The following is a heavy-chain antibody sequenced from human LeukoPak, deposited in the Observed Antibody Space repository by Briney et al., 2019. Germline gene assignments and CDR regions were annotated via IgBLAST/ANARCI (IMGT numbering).Heavy chain of an antibody. CDR3: AKDETPIAVAFDY. Sequence: PGGSLRLSCTASGFTFSSYAMSWVRQAPGKGLEWVSAISGSGGRTYYADSVKGRFTISRDNSNNTLYVQMNSLRAEDTAVYYCAKDETPIAVAFDYWGQGTLVTVSS. J-gene: IGHJ4*02. CDR2: ISGSGGRT. CDR1: GFTFSSYA. D-gene: IGHD6-13*01. V-gene: IGHV3-23*01.